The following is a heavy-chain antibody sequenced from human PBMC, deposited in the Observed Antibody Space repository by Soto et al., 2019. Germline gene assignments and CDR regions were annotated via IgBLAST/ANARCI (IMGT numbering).Heavy chain of an antibody. CDR3: AKAGGDCSGGSCYSGFFHY. CDR2: ISGSGGST. CDR1: EFTFTNYA. Sequence: GGSLRLSCAAPEFTFTNYAMGWVRQAPGKGLEWVSVISGSGGSTYYEDSVKGRFTISRDNSKNTLYLQMNSLRADDTAVYYCAKAGGDCSGGSCYSGFFHYWGQGTLVTVSS. D-gene: IGHD2-15*01. J-gene: IGHJ4*02. V-gene: IGHV3-23*01.